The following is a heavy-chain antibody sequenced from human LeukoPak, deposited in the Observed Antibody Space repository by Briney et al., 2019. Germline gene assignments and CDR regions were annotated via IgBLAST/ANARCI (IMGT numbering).Heavy chain of an antibody. Sequence: GGSLRLSCAASGFTFSSYGMSWVRQAPGKGLEWVSSISGSGGNTYYADSVKGRFTISRDNSKNTLFLHMNSLRAEDTAVYYCARVGSVSSGYAFDYWGQGTLVTVSS. V-gene: IGHV3-23*01. CDR2: ISGSGGNT. J-gene: IGHJ4*02. D-gene: IGHD5-12*01. CDR1: GFTFSSYG. CDR3: ARVGSVSSGYAFDY.